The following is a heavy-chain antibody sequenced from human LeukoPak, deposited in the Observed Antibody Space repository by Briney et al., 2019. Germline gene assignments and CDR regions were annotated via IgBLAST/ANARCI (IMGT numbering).Heavy chain of an antibody. D-gene: IGHD3-10*01. CDR1: GFTFSDYY. J-gene: IGHJ5*02. CDR3: ARVLTIGFGEPSFDP. V-gene: IGHV3-11*01. Sequence: PGGSLRLSCAASGFTFSDYYMSWLRQTPGKGLEWVSYISSSGSTIYYADSVKGRFTISRDNAKNSLYLQMNSLRAEDTAVYYCARVLTIGFGEPSFDPWGQGTLVTVSS. CDR2: ISSSGSTI.